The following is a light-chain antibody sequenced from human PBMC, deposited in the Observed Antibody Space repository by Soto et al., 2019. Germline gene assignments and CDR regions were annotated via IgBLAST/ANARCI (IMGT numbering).Light chain of an antibody. CDR3: GTWDSSLSAGV. CDR1: SSNIGNNY. J-gene: IGLJ1*01. CDR2: ENN. Sequence: QSVLTQPPSVSAAPGQKVTISCSGSSSNIGNNYVSWYQQLPGTAPKLLIYENNKRPSGIPDRFSGSKFGTSATLAITGLQAGDEADFYCGTWDSSLSAGVFGTGTKLTVL. V-gene: IGLV1-51*01.